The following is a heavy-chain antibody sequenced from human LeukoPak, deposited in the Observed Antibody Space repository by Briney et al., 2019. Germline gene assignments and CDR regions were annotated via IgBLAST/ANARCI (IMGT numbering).Heavy chain of an antibody. D-gene: IGHD2-2*01. V-gene: IGHV4-59*08. CDR3: ARQYSAGCSSTSCYVNYYYYGMDV. CDR2: IYYSGST. J-gene: IGHJ6*02. Sequence: PSETLSLTCTVSGGSISSYYWSWIRQPPGKGLEWIGYIYYSGSTNYNPSLKSRVTISVDTSKNQFSLKLSSVTAADTAVYYCARQYSAGCSSTSCYVNYYYYGMDVWGQGTTVTVSS. CDR1: GGSISSYY.